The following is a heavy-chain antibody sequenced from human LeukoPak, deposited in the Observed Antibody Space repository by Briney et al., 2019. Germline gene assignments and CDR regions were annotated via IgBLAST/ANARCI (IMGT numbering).Heavy chain of an antibody. CDR1: GGTFSSYA. D-gene: IGHD6-19*01. CDR2: IIPILGIA. J-gene: IGHJ4*02. V-gene: IGHV1-69*04. CDR3: ARRSGWYYFDY. Sequence: SVKVSCKASGGTFSSYAISWVRQGPGQGLEWMGRIIPILGIANYAQKFQGRVTITADKSTSTAYMELSSLRPEDTAVYYCARRSGWYYFDYWGQGTLVTVSS.